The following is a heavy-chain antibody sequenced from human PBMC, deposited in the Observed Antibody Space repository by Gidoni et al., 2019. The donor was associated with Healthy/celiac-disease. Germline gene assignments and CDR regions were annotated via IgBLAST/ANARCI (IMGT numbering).Heavy chain of an antibody. D-gene: IGHD3-3*02. V-gene: IGHV3-23*01. CDR2: ISGSGGST. Sequence: EVQLLESGGGLVQPGGSLRLSCAASGFTFSSYAMSWVRQAPGKGLEWVSAISGSGGSTYYADSVQGRFTISRDNSKNTLYLQMNSLRAEDTAVYYCAKDLHFYGSSYYMDVWGKGTTVTVSS. CDR1: GFTFSSYA. J-gene: IGHJ6*03. CDR3: AKDLHFYGSSYYMDV.